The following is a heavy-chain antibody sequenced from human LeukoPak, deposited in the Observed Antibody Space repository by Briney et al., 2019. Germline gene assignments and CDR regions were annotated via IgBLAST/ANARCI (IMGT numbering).Heavy chain of an antibody. CDR3: ARVPSKRRIGAFDI. Sequence: GASVKVSCKASGYTFTGYYMHWVRQAPGQGLEWMGWINPNSGGTNYAQKFQGRVTMTRDTSISTAYMELSRLRSDDTAVYYCARVPSKRRIGAFDIWGQGTMVTVSS. CDR1: GYTFTGYY. J-gene: IGHJ3*02. CDR2: INPNSGGT. D-gene: IGHD4-11*01. V-gene: IGHV1-2*02.